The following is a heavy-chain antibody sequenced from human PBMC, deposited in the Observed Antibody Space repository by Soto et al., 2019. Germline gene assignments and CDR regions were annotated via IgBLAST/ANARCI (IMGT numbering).Heavy chain of an antibody. J-gene: IGHJ6*02. CDR2: ISTSSSYI. V-gene: IGHV3-21*01. CDR1: GFTFRTYS. Sequence: PGGSLRLSCAASGFTFRTYSMNRVRQAPGKGLEWVSSISTSSSYIHYADSVKGRFTISRDNAKNSLYLQMNSLRAEDTAVYYCARDREQIDDYYYYYGMDVWGQGTTVTVSS. D-gene: IGHD1-1*01. CDR3: ARDREQIDDYYYYYGMDV.